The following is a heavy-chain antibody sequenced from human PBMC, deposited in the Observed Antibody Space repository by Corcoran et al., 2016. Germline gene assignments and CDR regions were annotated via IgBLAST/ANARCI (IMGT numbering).Heavy chain of an antibody. V-gene: IGHV4-34*01. CDR1: GGSFSGYY. D-gene: IGHD3-10*01. Sequence: QVQLQQWGAGLLKPSETLSLTCAVYGGSFSGYYWSWIRQPPGKGLEWIGEINHSGSTNYNPSLKSRVTISVDTSKNQFSLKLSSVTAADTAVYYCARMSITMVRGVTTHYYYYGMDVWGQGTTVTVSS. CDR3: ARMSITMVRGVTTHYYYYGMDV. CDR2: INHSGST. J-gene: IGHJ6*02.